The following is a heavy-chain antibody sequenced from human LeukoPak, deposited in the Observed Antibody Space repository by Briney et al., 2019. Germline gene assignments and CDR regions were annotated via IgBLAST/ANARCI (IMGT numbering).Heavy chain of an antibody. CDR2: IYYSGST. CDR1: GGSISSYY. CDR3: ARDTSGDPYFDY. Sequence: SETLSLTCTVSGGSISSYYWSWIRQPPGKGLEWIGYIYYSGSTNYNPSLKSRVTISVDTSKNQFSLKLSSVTAADTAVYYCARDTSGDPYFDYWGQGTLVTVSS. V-gene: IGHV4-59*01. D-gene: IGHD2-21*02. J-gene: IGHJ4*02.